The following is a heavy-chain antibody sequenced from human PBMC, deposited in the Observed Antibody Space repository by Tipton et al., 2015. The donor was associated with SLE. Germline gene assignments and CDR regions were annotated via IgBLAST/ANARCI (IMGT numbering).Heavy chain of an antibody. J-gene: IGHJ3*01. D-gene: IGHD5-18*01. Sequence: SLRLSCEASGFAFSTYWMNWVRQAPGKGLEWVANIKQDGIAKDYVDSVKGRFTISRDNVDNLVYLQMNSLGPEDTAVYYCARHSQYAFDVWGQGTVVTVSS. CDR2: IKQDGIAK. CDR3: ARHSQYAFDV. V-gene: IGHV3-7*01. CDR1: GFAFSTYW.